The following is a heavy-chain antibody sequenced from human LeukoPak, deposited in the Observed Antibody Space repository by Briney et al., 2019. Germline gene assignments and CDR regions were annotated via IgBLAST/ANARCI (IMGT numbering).Heavy chain of an antibody. Sequence: GGSLRLSCAASGFTFNIYEMNWVRQAPGKGLEWVSYIGNSGTTIYYADSVKGRFTISRDNAKNSLYLQMNSLRAEDTAVYYCARGGGSYPFFDYWGQGTLVTVSS. J-gene: IGHJ4*02. D-gene: IGHD1-26*01. V-gene: IGHV3-48*03. CDR3: ARGGGSYPFFDY. CDR1: GFTFNIYE. CDR2: IGNSGTTI.